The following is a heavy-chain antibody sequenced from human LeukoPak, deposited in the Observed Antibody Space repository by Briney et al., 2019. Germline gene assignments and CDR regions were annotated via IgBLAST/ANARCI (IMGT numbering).Heavy chain of an antibody. CDR2: IYYSGST. D-gene: IGHD3-10*01. CDR3: ARQPVTLLWFGESKYYFDY. CDR1: GGSISSSYYY. J-gene: IGHJ4*02. Sequence: PSETLSLTCTVPGGSISSSYYYWGWIRQPPGKGLEWIGSIYYSGSTDYNPTLNSRVTISVDTSNKQLSLKLRSVTASKTAVYYCARQPVTLLWFGESKYYFDYWGQGTLVTVSS. V-gene: IGHV4-39*01.